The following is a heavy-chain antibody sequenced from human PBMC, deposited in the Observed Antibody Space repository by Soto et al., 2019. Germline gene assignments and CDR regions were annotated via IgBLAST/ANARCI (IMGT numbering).Heavy chain of an antibody. D-gene: IGHD3-3*01. CDR3: ARVHYDFWFDP. CDR2: IIPIFGTA. V-gene: IGHV1-69*06. Sequence: SVEFSCKASGGTFSSYAISWVRQAPGQGLEWMGGIIPIFGTANYAQKFQGRVTITADKSTSTAYMELSSLRSEDTAVYYCARVHYDFWFDPWGQGTLVTVSS. CDR1: GGTFSSYA. J-gene: IGHJ5*02.